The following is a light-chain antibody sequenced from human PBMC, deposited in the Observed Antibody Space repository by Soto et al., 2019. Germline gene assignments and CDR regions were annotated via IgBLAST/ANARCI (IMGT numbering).Light chain of an antibody. V-gene: IGKV3-20*01. CDR2: GAS. J-gene: IGKJ4*01. CDR3: QQYGSSPLT. CDR1: QSVSSSF. Sequence: IVLTQSPCTLSLSPGERATLSCRASQSVSSSFLAWYQQKPGQAPRLLINGASSRATGIPDRFSGSGSGTDFTLTISRLEPEDFAVYYCQQYGSSPLTFGGVTKVDIK.